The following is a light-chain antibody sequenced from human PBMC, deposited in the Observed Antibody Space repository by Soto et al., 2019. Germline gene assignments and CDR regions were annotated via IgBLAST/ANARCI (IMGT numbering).Light chain of an antibody. J-gene: IGKJ4*01. CDR2: VAS. CDR3: LQNYNYPLT. V-gene: IGKV1-6*01. Sequence: IQLTQSPSFLSASVGDTVTITCRASQALSNYLAWYQQKPGKAPDLLIYVASNLQSGVPSRFSGSGSGTDFTLTISSLQPEDFATYYCLQNYNYPLTFGGGTKVDIK. CDR1: QALSNY.